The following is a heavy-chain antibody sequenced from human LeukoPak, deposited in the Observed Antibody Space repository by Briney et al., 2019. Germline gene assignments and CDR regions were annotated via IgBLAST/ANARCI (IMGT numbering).Heavy chain of an antibody. Sequence: GGSLRLSCAASGFTFSSYEMNWVRQAPGKGLEWVSYISSSGSTIYYVDSVKGRFTISRCNSKNTLYLQMNSLRAEDTAVYYCAKDRYYYDSSAFDYWGQGTLVTVSS. CDR1: GFTFSSYE. CDR2: ISSSGSTI. J-gene: IGHJ4*02. D-gene: IGHD3-22*01. CDR3: AKDRYYYDSSAFDY. V-gene: IGHV3-48*03.